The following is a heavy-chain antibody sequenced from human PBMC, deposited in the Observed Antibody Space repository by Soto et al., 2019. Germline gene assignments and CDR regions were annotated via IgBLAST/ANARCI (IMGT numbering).Heavy chain of an antibody. J-gene: IGHJ6*02. D-gene: IGHD3-9*01. Sequence: SETLSLTCTVSGGSISSGGYYWSWIRQHPGKGLEWIGYIYYSGSTYYNPSLKSRVTISVDTSKNQFSLKLSSGTAADTAVYYCARSEPFRPLRYFDWTPHRGYYYGMYVWGQGTTGTVSS. CDR1: GGSISSGGYY. CDR2: IYYSGST. V-gene: IGHV4-31*03. CDR3: ARSEPFRPLRYFDWTPHRGYYYGMYV.